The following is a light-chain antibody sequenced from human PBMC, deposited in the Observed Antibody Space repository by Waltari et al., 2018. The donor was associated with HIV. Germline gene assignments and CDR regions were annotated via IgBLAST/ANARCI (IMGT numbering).Light chain of an antibody. CDR2: RNN. J-gene: IGLJ3*02. Sequence: HSLLPPPPSPSGSPGQWVTISCSGSSPNIGSNYVYCYQQLPGTALKLLNCRNNRRHAGGPGRFAGSKSGTSASLAISGLRSEDEDDDYGAAWEDSLSGFWVFGGGTKLTVL. CDR1: SPNIGSNY. CDR3: AAWEDSLSGFWV. V-gene: IGLV1-47*01.